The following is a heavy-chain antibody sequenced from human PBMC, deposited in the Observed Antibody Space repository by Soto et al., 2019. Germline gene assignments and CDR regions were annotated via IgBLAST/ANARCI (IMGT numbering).Heavy chain of an antibody. Sequence: SETLSLTCAVSGGSISSGGYSWSWIRQPPGKGLEWIGYIYHSGSTYYNPSLKSRVTISVDTSKNQFSLELSSVSATDTAVYYCATSNWFDPWGQGTLVTVSS. V-gene: IGHV4-30-2*03. CDR2: IYHSGST. CDR3: ATSNWFDP. CDR1: GGSISSGGYS. J-gene: IGHJ5*02.